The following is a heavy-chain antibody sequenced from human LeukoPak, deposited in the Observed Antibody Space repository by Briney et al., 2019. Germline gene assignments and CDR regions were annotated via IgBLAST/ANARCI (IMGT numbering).Heavy chain of an antibody. CDR2: MNPNRGNT. CDR1: RYTFTSHD. V-gene: IGHV1-8*03. J-gene: IGHJ5*02. Sequence: AAVKVSCMPSRYTFTSHDINWVRQATGHGREWMALMNPNRGNTGYAQNFQGRVTITRNTSIRTADTELSSLRTEDTGVYYCTRGRGCSGGSCRDSWFDPWGQGTLVTVSS. D-gene: IGHD2-15*01. CDR3: TRGRGCSGGSCRDSWFDP.